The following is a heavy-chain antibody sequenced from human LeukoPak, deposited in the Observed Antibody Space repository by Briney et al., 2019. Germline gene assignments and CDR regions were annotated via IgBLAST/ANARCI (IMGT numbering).Heavy chain of an antibody. CDR2: ITSGSSYI. Sequence: GGSLRLSCAASGFTFSSYTMSWVRQAPGKGLEWVSIITSGSSYIHYADSVKGRFTISRDNAKNSLYLQMNSLRAEDTAVYYCARQKYLRGPDVEYFDYWKQATVVTVSS. CDR1: GFTFSSYT. V-gene: IGHV3-21*04. D-gene: IGHD5/OR15-5a*01. J-gene: IGHJ4*02. CDR3: ARQKYLRGPDVEYFDY.